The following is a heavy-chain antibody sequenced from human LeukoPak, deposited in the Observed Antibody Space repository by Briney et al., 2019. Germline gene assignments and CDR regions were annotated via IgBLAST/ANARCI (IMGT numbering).Heavy chain of an antibody. J-gene: IGHJ4*02. CDR1: GYSISSGYY. CDR3: ARGGGPLQSFDY. D-gene: IGHD4-11*01. Sequence: SETLSLTCTVSGYSISSGYYWGWIRQPPGKGLEWIGSIYHSGSTYYNPSLKSRVTISVDTSKNQFSLKLSSVTAADTAVYYCARGGGPLQSFDYWGQGTLVTVPS. CDR2: IYHSGST. V-gene: IGHV4-38-2*02.